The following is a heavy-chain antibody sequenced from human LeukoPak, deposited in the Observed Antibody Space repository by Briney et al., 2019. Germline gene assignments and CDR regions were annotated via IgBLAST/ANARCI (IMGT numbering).Heavy chain of an antibody. D-gene: IGHD3-22*01. V-gene: IGHV4-31*01. J-gene: IGHJ2*01. CDR1: GGSISSGASD. CDR3: ARAARQGFTMIVVPFFYFDL. CDR2: INHSGST. Sequence: PSQTLSLTCTVSGGSISSGASDWGWIRQHPKRGLEWVGYINHSGSTYYNPSLGSQVTMSVDTSKNQFSLKLSSVTAADSAVYYCARAARQGFTMIVVPFFYFDLWGRGTLVTVSS.